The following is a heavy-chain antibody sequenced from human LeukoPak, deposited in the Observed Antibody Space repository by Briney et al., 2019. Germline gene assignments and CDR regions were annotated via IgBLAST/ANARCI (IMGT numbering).Heavy chain of an antibody. D-gene: IGHD3-16*01. CDR3: ARDSHRGLRHFDY. CDR1: GFTFSSYS. J-gene: IGHJ4*02. Sequence: GGSLRLSCAASGFTFSSYSMNWVRQAPGKGLEWVSSISSSSSYIYYADSVKGRFTISRDNAKNSLYLQMNSLRAEDTAVYYCARDSHRGLRHFDYWGQGTLVTVSS. CDR2: ISSSSSYI. V-gene: IGHV3-21*01.